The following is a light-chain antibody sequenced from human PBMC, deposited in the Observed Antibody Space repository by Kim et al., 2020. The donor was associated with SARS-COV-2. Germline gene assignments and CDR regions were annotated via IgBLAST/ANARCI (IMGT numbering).Light chain of an antibody. V-gene: IGKV1-5*01. J-gene: IGKJ5*01. CDR3: QHHSTSPST. Sequence: IQLTQSPSTLSASVGDRVTITCRASQSIGGWLAWYQQKPGKAPKLLIHDASSVESGVPSRFSGSGSETEFTLTISSLQPDDFATYYGQHHSTSPSTFGQGTRLEI. CDR2: DAS. CDR1: QSIGGW.